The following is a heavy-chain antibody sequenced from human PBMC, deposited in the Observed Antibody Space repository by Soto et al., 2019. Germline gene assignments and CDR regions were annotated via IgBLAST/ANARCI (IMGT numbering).Heavy chain of an antibody. CDR2: IYHSGST. D-gene: IGHD6-19*01. CDR1: GGSISSGGYS. Sequence: QLQLQESGSGLVKPSQTLSLTCAVSGGSISSGGYSWSWLRQPPGKGLEWIGYIYHSGSTYYNPSLKSRVTISVDRSKNQFSLKLSSVTAADTAVYYCASLRSGWGIDYWGQGTLVTVSS. CDR3: ASLRSGWGIDY. J-gene: IGHJ4*02. V-gene: IGHV4-30-2*01.